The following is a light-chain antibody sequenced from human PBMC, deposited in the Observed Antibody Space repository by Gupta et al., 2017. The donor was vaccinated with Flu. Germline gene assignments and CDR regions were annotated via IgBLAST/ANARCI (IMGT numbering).Light chain of an antibody. Sequence: QSALTQPPSASGSPGQSVTISCTGTSSDVGVYNYVSWYQQHPGKAPKLIIYEVNKRPSGVPDRFSGSKSGNTASLTVSGLLAEDEADYYCCSYGGSKFFGGGTKLTVL. V-gene: IGLV2-8*01. J-gene: IGLJ2*01. CDR2: EVN. CDR3: CSYGGSKF. CDR1: SSDVGVYNY.